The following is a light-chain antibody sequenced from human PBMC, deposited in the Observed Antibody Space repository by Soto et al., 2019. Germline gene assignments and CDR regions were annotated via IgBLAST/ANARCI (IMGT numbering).Light chain of an antibody. Sequence: SPDARAGLSCMASKRVGINLDWYKQKPGQAPRLLIYSASTRASGIPDRFSGSGSGTEFTLTISRLESEDFAFYYCQQYGTLPRTFGQGTKVDIK. CDR1: KRVGIN. CDR2: SAS. CDR3: QQYGTLPRT. V-gene: IGKV3-15*01. J-gene: IGKJ1*01.